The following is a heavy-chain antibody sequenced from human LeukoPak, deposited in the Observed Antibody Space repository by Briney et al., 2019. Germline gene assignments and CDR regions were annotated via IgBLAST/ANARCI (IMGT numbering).Heavy chain of an antibody. V-gene: IGHV3-23*01. CDR1: GFTFSSYA. J-gene: IGHJ4*02. Sequence: GGSLRLSCAASGFTFSSYAMSWVRQAPGKGLEWVSAISGSGGSTYYADSVKGRFTISRDNSKNTLYLQMNSLRAEDMAVYYCAKSLLLDTYYYDSSGCADYWGQGTLVTVSS. CDR3: AKSLLLDTYYYDSSGCADY. D-gene: IGHD3-22*01. CDR2: ISGSGGST.